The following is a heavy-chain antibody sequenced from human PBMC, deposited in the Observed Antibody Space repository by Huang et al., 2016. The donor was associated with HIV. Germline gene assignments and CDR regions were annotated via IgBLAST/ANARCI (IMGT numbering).Heavy chain of an antibody. CDR3: ARDRRHCSGGSCYYSDY. CDR1: GGSISSHY. Sequence: QVQLQESGPGLVKPSETLSLTCSVSGGSISSHYWRWIRQPPGKGLEWIGSSYYSGVSNYSPSLKSRVFISVDTSRNQFALKLSSVTAADTAVYYCARDRRHCSGGSCYYSDYWGHGTLVTVSS. V-gene: IGHV4-59*11. D-gene: IGHD2-15*01. CDR2: SYYSGVS. J-gene: IGHJ4*01.